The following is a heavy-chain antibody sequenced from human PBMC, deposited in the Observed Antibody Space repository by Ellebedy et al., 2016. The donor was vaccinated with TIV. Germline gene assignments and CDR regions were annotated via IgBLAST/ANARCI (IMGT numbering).Heavy chain of an antibody. D-gene: IGHD1-26*01. CDR3: ARGSGVGATWGTIDF. CDR2: IIPIFGTA. CDR1: GGTFSSYA. V-gene: IGHV1-69*13. J-gene: IGHJ4*02. Sequence: AASVKVSCKASGGTFSSYAISWVRQAPGQGLEWMGGIIPIFGTADYAQKFQGRVTITADESTSTAYMELSSLRSEDTAVYYCARGSGVGATWGTIDFWGQGTLVTVSS.